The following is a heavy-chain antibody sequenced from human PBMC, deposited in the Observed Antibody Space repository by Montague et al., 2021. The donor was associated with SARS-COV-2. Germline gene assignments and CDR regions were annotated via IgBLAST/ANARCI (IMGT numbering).Heavy chain of an antibody. Sequence: CAISGDSVSSNSAAWNWIRQSPSRGLEWLGRTYYRSKWYNDYAVSVKGRITINPDTSKNQFSLQLNSVTPEDTAVYYCARGGWGAPGTGRLFDYWGQGTLVTASS. D-gene: IGHD3-10*01. J-gene: IGHJ4*02. CDR2: TYYRSKWYN. CDR1: GDSVSSNSAA. CDR3: ARGGWGAPGTGRLFDY. V-gene: IGHV6-1*01.